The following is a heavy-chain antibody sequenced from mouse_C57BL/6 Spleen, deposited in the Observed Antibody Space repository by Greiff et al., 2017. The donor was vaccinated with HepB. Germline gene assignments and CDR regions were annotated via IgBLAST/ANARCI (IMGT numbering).Heavy chain of an antibody. J-gene: IGHJ2*01. Sequence: DVHLVESGGGLVKPGGSLKLSCAASGFTFRSYAMSWVRQTPEKRLEWVATISDGGSYTYYPDNVKGRFTISRDNAKNNLYLQMSHLKSEDTAMYYCPRDIQLLRLDYWGQGTTLTISS. CDR2: ISDGGSYT. CDR3: PRDIQLLRLDY. D-gene: IGHD1-2*01. CDR1: GFTFRSYA. V-gene: IGHV5-4*01.